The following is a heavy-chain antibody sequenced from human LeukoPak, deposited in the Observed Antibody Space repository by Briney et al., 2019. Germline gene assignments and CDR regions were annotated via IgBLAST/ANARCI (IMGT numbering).Heavy chain of an antibody. J-gene: IGHJ4*02. D-gene: IGHD3-16*01. CDR1: GDSISSYF. Sequence: SETLSVTCSVSGDSISSYFWDWIRQPPGKGLEWIGYVCYNGTTNYNPSLRNRVAISIDTSKNQFSLKLNSATAADTAVYYCATSGGFNSPRHYWGQGTLVTVSS. CDR2: VCYNGTT. V-gene: IGHV4-59*01. CDR3: ATSGGFNSPRHY.